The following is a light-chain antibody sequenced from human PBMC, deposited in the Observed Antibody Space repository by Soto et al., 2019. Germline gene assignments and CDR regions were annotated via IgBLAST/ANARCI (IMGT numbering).Light chain of an antibody. Sequence: EVVMTQSPVTLSVSPGERATLSCRASQSICSNLAWYQQKPGQAPRLLIYDASTRATGIPARFSGSGSGTEFTLTISSLQSEDFAIYHCQHYNTWSQTFGQGTKVDLK. V-gene: IGKV3-15*01. J-gene: IGKJ1*01. CDR1: QSICSN. CDR3: QHYNTWSQT. CDR2: DAS.